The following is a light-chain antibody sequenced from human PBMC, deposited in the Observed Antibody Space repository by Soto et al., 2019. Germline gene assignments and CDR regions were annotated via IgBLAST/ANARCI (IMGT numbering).Light chain of an antibody. V-gene: IGKV3-11*01. J-gene: IGKJ5*01. Sequence: DLTQYQRTLSVYRGRRATVCCRASQSVSSYLAWYQQKPGQAPRLLIYDASNRATGIPARFSGSGYGTDFTLTISRLEPEDFAVYYCRQRSNWPTVGQGTRLEIK. CDR1: QSVSSY. CDR3: RQRSNWPT. CDR2: DAS.